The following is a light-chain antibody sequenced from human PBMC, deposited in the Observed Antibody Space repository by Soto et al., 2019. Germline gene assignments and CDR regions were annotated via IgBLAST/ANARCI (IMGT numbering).Light chain of an antibody. J-gene: IGKJ2*01. Sequence: GDRVTITCRASQSISSWLAWYQQKPGKAPKLLIYDASSLESGVPSRFSGSGSGTEFTLTISSLQPDDFATYYCQQYKSYPYTFGQGTKLEIK. CDR2: DAS. CDR3: QQYKSYPYT. CDR1: QSISSW. V-gene: IGKV1-5*01.